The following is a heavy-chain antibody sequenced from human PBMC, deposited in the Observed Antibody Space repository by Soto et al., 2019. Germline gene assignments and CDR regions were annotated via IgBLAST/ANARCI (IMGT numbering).Heavy chain of an antibody. V-gene: IGHV1-69*12. J-gene: IGHJ6*02. D-gene: IGHD5-12*01. CDR3: ASSRDGYKNYYYHYGMDV. CDR2: IIPIFGTA. Sequence: QVQLVQSGAEVKKPGSSVKVSCKASGGTFSSYAISWVRQAPGQGLEWMGGIIPIFGTANYAQKFQGRVTITADESTSTAYMELSSLRSEDTAVYYCASSRDGYKNYYYHYGMDVWGQGTTVTVSS. CDR1: GGTFSSYA.